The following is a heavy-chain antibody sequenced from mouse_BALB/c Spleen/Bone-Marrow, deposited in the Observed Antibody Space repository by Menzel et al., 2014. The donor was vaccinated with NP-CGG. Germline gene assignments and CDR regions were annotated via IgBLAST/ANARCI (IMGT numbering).Heavy chain of an antibody. V-gene: IGHV5-17*02. CDR2: ISGGSSTI. CDR1: GFTFSSFG. J-gene: IGHJ4*01. CDR3: ARGVYGYVKYAMDY. D-gene: IGHD1-2*01. Sequence: EVQLVESGGGLVQPGGSRKLSCAASGFTFSSFGMHWVRQAPEKGLEWVAYISGGSSTIYYADTVKGRFTISRDNPKNTLFLQMTSLRSEDTAMYYCARGVYGYVKYAMDYWGRGTSVTVSS.